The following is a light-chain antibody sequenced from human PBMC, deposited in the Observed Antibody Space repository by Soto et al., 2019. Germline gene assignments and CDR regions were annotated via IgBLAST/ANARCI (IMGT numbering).Light chain of an antibody. CDR2: EVS. CDR1: SSDVGSYNL. J-gene: IGLJ1*01. CDR3: CSFARSRIL. V-gene: IGLV2-23*02. Sequence: QSALTQPASVSGSPGQSVTISCTGTSSDVGSYNLVSWYQQHPGKAPKLMIYEVSERPAGASNRFSGSKSANTASLTISGLQAEDEADYYCCSFARSRILFGTGTKVTVL.